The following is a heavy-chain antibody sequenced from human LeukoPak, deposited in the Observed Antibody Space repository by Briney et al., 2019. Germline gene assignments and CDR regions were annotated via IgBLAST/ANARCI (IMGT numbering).Heavy chain of an antibody. D-gene: IGHD3-10*01. J-gene: IGHJ6*02. CDR1: SGSMSSSSYY. CDR3: ARLGLLWFGELAPPYYYYYGMDV. Sequence: SETLSLTCTVSSGSMSSSSYYWGWIRQPPGKGLEWLGSVYYSGRTYYNPFLKSRVTISVNTSKNQFSLKLSSVTAADTAVYYCARLGLLWFGELAPPYYYYYGMDVWGQGTTVTVSS. CDR2: VYYSGRT. V-gene: IGHV4-39*01.